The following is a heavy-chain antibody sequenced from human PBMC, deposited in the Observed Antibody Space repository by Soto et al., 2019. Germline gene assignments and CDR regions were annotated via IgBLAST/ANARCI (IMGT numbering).Heavy chain of an antibody. J-gene: IGHJ4*02. CDR1: GFTFSSYS. Sequence: GGSLRLSCAAFGFTFSSYSMHWVRQTPGKGLEWVAVISYDGSNKYYADSVEGRFTISRDNSKNTLYLQMNSLRPEDTAVYYCARVYSSLDYGIDYWGQGTLVTVSS. V-gene: IGHV3-30-3*01. CDR2: ISYDGSNK. CDR3: ARVYSSLDYGIDY. D-gene: IGHD6-6*01.